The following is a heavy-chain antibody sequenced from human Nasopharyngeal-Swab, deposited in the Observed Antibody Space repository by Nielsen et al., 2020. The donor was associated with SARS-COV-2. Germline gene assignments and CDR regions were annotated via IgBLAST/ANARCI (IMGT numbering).Heavy chain of an antibody. CDR2: IGRYGTDI. J-gene: IGHJ6*02. CDR1: GFPFRYYS. Sequence: GESLKTSCSASGFPFRYYSLNLVRQAPGKGLEWVSSIGRYGTDIFHADSVKGRFSVFRDAANKSIYLQMRSLRAEDTAVYYCARGTVFVVANDMDVWGQGTTVTVSS. D-gene: IGHD3-3*01. V-gene: IGHV3-21*01. CDR3: ARGTVFVVANDMDV.